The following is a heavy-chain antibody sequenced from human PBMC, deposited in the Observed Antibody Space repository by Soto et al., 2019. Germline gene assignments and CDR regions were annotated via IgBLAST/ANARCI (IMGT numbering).Heavy chain of an antibody. Sequence: QVQLMQSGAEVKKPGASVKVSCKASGDTFTDYYIHWVRQAPGQGLEWMGTVNPSGGHTTYAQHFLGRVTMTRYTSTSTLYTELTSLTSDDTAIYYCARGGHVVVVTAALDYWGQGTLVTVSS. D-gene: IGHD2-21*02. J-gene: IGHJ4*02. V-gene: IGHV1-46*01. CDR2: VNPSGGHT. CDR1: GDTFTDYY. CDR3: ARGGHVVVVTAALDY.